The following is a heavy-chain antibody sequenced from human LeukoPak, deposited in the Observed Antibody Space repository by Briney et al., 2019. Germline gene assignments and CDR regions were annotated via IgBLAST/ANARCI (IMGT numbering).Heavy chain of an antibody. CDR3: ARDMYSSSWYGYYFDY. CDR1: GFTFSSYS. J-gene: IGHJ4*02. V-gene: IGHV3-21*01. CDR2: ISSSSSYI. D-gene: IGHD6-13*01. Sequence: GGSLRLSCAASGFTFSSYSMNWVRQAPGKGLEWVSSISSSSSYIYYADSVKGRFTISRDNAKNSLYLQMNSLRAEDTAVYYCARDMYSSSWYGYYFDYWGQGTLVTVSS.